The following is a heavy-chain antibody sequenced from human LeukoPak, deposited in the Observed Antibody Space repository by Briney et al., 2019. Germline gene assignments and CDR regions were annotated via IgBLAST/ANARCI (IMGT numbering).Heavy chain of an antibody. CDR2: ISAYNDDT. D-gene: IGHD3-10*01. J-gene: IGHJ4*02. CDR1: GYTFASYG. CDR3: ARDTALIITPGGPDY. Sequence: ASVKVSCKASGYTFASYGISWVRQAPGQGLEGMGWISAYNDDTRYAQHLQGRVTLTTDTSTGTAYMELRSLTSDDTALYYCARDTALIITPGGPDYWGQATLVTVSS. V-gene: IGHV1-18*01.